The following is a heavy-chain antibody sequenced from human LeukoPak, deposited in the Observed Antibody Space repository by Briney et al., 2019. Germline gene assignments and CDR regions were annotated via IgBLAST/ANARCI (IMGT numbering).Heavy chain of an antibody. CDR1: GYTFTGYY. D-gene: IGHD3-10*01. Sequence: ASVKVSCKASGYTFTGYYMHWVRQAPGQGLERMGWIKPNSGGTNYAQKFQGRVTMTRDTSIGTAHMELSRLRSDDTAVYYCARSNHYYGSGSGDAFDLWGQGTKVTVSS. CDR2: IKPNSGGT. CDR3: ARSNHYYGSGSGDAFDL. V-gene: IGHV1-2*02. J-gene: IGHJ3*01.